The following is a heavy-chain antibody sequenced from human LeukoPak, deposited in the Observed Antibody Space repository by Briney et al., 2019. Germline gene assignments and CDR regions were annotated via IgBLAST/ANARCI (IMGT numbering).Heavy chain of an antibody. Sequence: GGSLRLSRAASGFTFSSYAMHWVRQAPGKGLEWVAVISYDGSNKYYADSVKGRFTISRDNSKNTLYLQMNSLRAEDTAVYYCARDGARDYYDSSGHFDYWGQGTLVTVSS. CDR1: GFTFSSYA. J-gene: IGHJ4*02. V-gene: IGHV3-30-3*01. CDR2: ISYDGSNK. CDR3: ARDGARDYYDSSGHFDY. D-gene: IGHD3-22*01.